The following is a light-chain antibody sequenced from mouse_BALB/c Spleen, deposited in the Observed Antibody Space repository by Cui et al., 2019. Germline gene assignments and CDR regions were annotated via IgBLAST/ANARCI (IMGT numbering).Light chain of an antibody. CDR3: KQPYNLRT. J-gene: IGKJ1*01. CDR1: QSLLNSRTRKNF. CDR2: WAS. V-gene: IGKV8-21*01. Sequence: DIVMSQSTSSLAVSPGEKGTMSCKSSQSLLNSRTRKNFLALYQQKAGQSPKLLFYWASPRESGVDDRFTGSGSGTDFTLTSSSVQAEELAVYYCKQPYNLRTFGGGTKLEIK.